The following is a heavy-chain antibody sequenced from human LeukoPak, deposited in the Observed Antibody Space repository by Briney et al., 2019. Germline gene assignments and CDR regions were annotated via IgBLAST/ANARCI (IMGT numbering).Heavy chain of an antibody. V-gene: IGHV3-30-3*01. CDR1: GFTFSSYA. D-gene: IGHD2-2*02. CDR2: ISYDGSNK. Sequence: PGGSLRLSCAASGFTFSSYAMDWVRQAPGKGLEWVPIISYDGSNKYYADSVKGRFTISRDNSKNTLYLQMNSLRAEDTAVYYCARDPLYTNSPPSYFDYWGQGTLVTVSS. J-gene: IGHJ4*02. CDR3: ARDPLYTNSPPSYFDY.